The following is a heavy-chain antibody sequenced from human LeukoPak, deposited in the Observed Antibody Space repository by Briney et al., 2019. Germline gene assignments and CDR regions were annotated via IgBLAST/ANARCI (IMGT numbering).Heavy chain of an antibody. CDR1: GFTFTSCN. J-gene: IGHJ4*02. D-gene: IGHD1-26*01. CDR3: ARDGSGSYYDY. Sequence: GGSLRLSCAASGFTFTSCNIHWVRQAPGKGLEYVSAISHNGGSTNYANSVKDRFTISRDNSKNTVYLQMGSLRDEDMAVYYCARDGSGSYYDYWGRGTLVTVSS. V-gene: IGHV3-64*01. CDR2: ISHNGGST.